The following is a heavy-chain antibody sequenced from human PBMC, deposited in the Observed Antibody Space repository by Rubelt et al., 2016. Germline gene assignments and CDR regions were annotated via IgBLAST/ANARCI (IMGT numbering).Heavy chain of an antibody. CDR1: GFTFSSYA. D-gene: IGHD3-3*01. J-gene: IGHJ4*02. V-gene: IGHV3-23*01. CDR2: ISGSGGST. Sequence: GSLRLSCAASGFTFSSYAMHWVRQAPGKGLEWVSAISGSGGSTYYADSVKGRFTISRDNSKNTLYLQTNSLRAEDTAVYYCAKDFRIRFLEWLWDYWGQGTLVTVSS. CDR3: AKDFRIRFLEWLWDY.